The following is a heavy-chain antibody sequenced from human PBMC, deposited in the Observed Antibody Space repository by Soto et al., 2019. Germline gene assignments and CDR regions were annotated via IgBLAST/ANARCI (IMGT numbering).Heavy chain of an antibody. Sequence: PGGSLRLSCAASGFTFSDLGMHWVRQSPGKGLEWVAVISFEGSNKYFAESVKGRFTISRDDSKNTVYLQMNSLRPEDTAVYFCARDLTDYNYEYKFGFWGQGTLVTVSS. CDR2: ISFEGSNK. CDR1: GFTFSDLG. J-gene: IGHJ4*02. CDR3: ARDLTDYNYEYKFGF. V-gene: IGHV3-30*03. D-gene: IGHD4-4*01.